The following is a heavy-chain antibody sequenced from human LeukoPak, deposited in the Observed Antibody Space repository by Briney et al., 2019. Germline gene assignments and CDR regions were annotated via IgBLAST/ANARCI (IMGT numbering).Heavy chain of an antibody. Sequence: GASVKVSCKASGYSFSGFGITWVRQAPGQGLEWMGWISRHNGNTDYAQRFRGRVTLTIDTSTTTADMEVRDLIPDDTAVYYCARHYLGSGSEDYWGQGTLVSVSS. CDR1: GYSFSGFG. CDR3: ARHYLGSGSEDY. CDR2: ISRHNGNT. J-gene: IGHJ4*02. V-gene: IGHV1-18*01. D-gene: IGHD3-10*01.